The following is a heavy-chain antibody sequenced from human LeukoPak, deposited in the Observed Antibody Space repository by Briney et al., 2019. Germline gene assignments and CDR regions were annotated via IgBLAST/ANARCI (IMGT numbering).Heavy chain of an antibody. CDR3: SREDY. CDR1: GYTFTDYY. J-gene: IGHJ4*02. CDR2: INPNSGVT. Sequence: ASVKVSCKASGYTFTDYYLHWVRPARGQGLEGVGWINPNSGVTNYAQKFQGRASMTSDTSISTVYMELSRLRSDDTAVYYCSREDYWGQGTLVTVSS. V-gene: IGHV1-2*02.